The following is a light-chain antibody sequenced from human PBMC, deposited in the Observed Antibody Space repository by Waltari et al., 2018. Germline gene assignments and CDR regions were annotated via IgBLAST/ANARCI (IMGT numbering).Light chain of an antibody. CDR3: GAWDDSLTSWV. CDR2: RNN. Sequence: QSVLTPPPSASGTPGQRVTISCSGSSSNIGSYYVYWYQQFPGTAPKLLVYRNNQRPSGVPDRFSVSKSGTSASLAISGLRSEDEADYYCGAWDDSLTSWVFGGGTKVTVL. CDR1: SSNIGSYY. J-gene: IGLJ3*02. V-gene: IGLV1-47*01.